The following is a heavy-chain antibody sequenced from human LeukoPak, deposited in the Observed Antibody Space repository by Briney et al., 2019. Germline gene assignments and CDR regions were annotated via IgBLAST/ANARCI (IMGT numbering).Heavy chain of an antibody. V-gene: IGHV3-33*01. J-gene: IGHJ6*02. CDR1: GFTFSSYG. Sequence: PGRSLRLSCAASGFTFSSYGMHWVRQAPGKGLEWVALIWYDGSNRYYADSVKGRFAISRNNANNTLYLQMNSLRAEDTAVYYCVRVSGATTVPYYYYYYGMGVWGQGTTVTVSS. CDR2: IWYDGSNR. CDR3: VRVSGATTVPYYYYYYGMGV. D-gene: IGHD1-26*01.